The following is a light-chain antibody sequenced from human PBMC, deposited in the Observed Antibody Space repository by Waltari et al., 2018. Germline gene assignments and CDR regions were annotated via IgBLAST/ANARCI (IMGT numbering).Light chain of an antibody. CDR1: QSISSS. J-gene: IGKJ5*01. V-gene: IGKV1-39*01. CDR3: QQSYSTLVT. CDR2: AAS. Sequence: DIHMTQSPSSLSASVRYRVTITCRASQSISSSLKWYQQKPGKAPKLLIYAASSLQSGVPSMFSGSGSGTDFTLTISSLQPEDFATYYCQQSYSTLVTFGQGTRLEIK.